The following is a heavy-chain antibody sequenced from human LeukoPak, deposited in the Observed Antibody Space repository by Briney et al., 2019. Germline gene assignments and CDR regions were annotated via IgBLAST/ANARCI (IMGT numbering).Heavy chain of an antibody. V-gene: IGHV4-34*01. CDR3: ARGRSSGITIFGVVIHYEF. D-gene: IGHD3-3*01. CDR2: INHSGST. Sequence: SETLSLTCTVSGGSLTNYYWSWIRQPPGKGLEWIGEINHSGSTNYNPSLKSRVTISVDTSKNQFSLKLSSVTAADTAVYYCARGRSSGITIFGVVIHYEFWGQGTLVTVSS. CDR1: GGSLTNYY. J-gene: IGHJ4*02.